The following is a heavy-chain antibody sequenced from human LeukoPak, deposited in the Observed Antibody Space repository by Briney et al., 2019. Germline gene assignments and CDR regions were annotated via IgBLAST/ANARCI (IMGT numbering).Heavy chain of an antibody. CDR2: ISSSSSTM. J-gene: IGHJ3*02. V-gene: IGHV3-48*01. Sequence: QPGGSLRLSCAASGFTFSSYSMNWVRQAPGKGLEWVSYISSSSSTMYYADSVKGRFSISRDNAKNSLYLQMNSLRAEDTAVYYCARDHHRRLYDSQARDTFDIWGQGTMVTVSS. CDR3: ARDHHRRLYDSQARDTFDI. D-gene: IGHD3-22*01. CDR1: GFTFSSYS.